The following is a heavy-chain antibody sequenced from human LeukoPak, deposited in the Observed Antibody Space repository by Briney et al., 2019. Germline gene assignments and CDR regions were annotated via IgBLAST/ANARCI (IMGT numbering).Heavy chain of an antibody. CDR2: INPNSGGT. CDR1: GYTFTGYY. Sequence: ASVKVSCKASGYTFTGYYMHWVRQAPGQGLEWMGWINPNSGGTNYAQKFQGRVTMTRDTSISTAYMELSRLRSDDTAVYYCARPLPITMVGGVPPLSYDYGAKGPLVTVSS. D-gene: IGHD3-10*01. V-gene: IGHV1-2*02. CDR3: ARPLPITMVGGVPPLSYDY. J-gene: IGHJ4*02.